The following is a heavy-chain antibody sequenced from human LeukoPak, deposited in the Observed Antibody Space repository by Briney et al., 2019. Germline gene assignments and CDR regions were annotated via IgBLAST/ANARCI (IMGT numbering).Heavy chain of an antibody. J-gene: IGHJ6*04. D-gene: IGHD2-15*01. CDR3: AREIGYCSGGSCEGYYYGMGV. CDR2: INSDGSST. CDR1: GFTFSSYA. V-gene: IGHV3-74*01. Sequence: GGSLRLSCAASGFTFSSYAMSWVRQAPGKGLEWVSRINSDGSSTSYADSVKGRFTISRDNAKNTLYLQMNSLRAEDTAVYYCAREIGYCSGGSCEGYYYGMGVWGKGTTVTVSS.